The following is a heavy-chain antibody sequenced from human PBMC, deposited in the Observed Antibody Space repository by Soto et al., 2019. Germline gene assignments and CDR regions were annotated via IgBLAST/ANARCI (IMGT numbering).Heavy chain of an antibody. Sequence: ALRLSCAASGFTFVDYAMHWVRQAPGKGLEWVSGISWNSGSIDFADSVNGRFTISRDDAKNSLYLQMNSLRAEDTALYYCAKAANVMITFGGVIGNGFDYWGQGTLVTVSS. J-gene: IGHJ4*02. CDR3: AKAANVMITFGGVIGNGFDY. V-gene: IGHV3-9*01. CDR2: ISWNSGSI. CDR1: GFTFVDYA. D-gene: IGHD3-16*02.